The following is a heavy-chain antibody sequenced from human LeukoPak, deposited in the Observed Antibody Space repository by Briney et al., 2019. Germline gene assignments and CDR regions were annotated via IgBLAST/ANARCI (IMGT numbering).Heavy chain of an antibody. J-gene: IGHJ4*02. CDR2: IRYDGSNK. D-gene: IGHD3-10*01. Sequence: GGSLRLSCAASGFTFSSYGMHWVRQAPGKGLEWVAFIRYDGSNKYYADSVKGRFTISRDNSKNTLYLQMNSLRAEDTAVYYCAKSSGGFGEYPPSFDYWGQGTLVTVSS. CDR3: AKSSGGFGEYPPSFDY. V-gene: IGHV3-30*02. CDR1: GFTFSSYG.